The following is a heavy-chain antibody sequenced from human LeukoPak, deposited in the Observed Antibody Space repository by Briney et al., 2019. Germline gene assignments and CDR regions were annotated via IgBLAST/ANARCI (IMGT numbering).Heavy chain of an antibody. CDR2: IRSKAYGGTT. CDR3: TRGGDGYNPTDYFDY. D-gene: IGHD5-24*01. CDR1: GFTFGDYA. V-gene: IGHV3-49*03. J-gene: IGHJ4*02. Sequence: GGSLRLSCTASGFTFGDYAMSWFRQAPGKGLEWVGFIRSKAYGGTTEYAASVKGRFTIPRDDSKSIAYLQMNSLKTEDTAVYYCTRGGDGYNPTDYFDYWGQGTLVTVSS.